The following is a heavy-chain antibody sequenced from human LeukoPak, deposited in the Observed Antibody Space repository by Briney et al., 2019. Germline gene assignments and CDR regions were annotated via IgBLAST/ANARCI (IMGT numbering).Heavy chain of an antibody. CDR2: ISYDGSIK. Sequence: GGSLRLSCAASGFTFSSYAMHWVRQAPGKGLEWVAVISYDGSIKYYADSVKGRFTISRDNSKNTLYLQMNSLRAEDTAVYYCASGPDLWGRGTLVTVSS. V-gene: IGHV3-30*04. CDR1: GFTFSSYA. CDR3: ASGPDL. J-gene: IGHJ2*01.